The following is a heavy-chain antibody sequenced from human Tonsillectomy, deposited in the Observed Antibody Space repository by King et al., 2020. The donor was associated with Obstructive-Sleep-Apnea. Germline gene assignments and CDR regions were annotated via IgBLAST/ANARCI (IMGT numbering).Heavy chain of an antibody. D-gene: IGHD6-19*01. Sequence: VQLVESGGGLVQPGRSLRLSCVASGFTFDDYAMHWVRQAPGKGLEWVSGTSWNSGSIGYVDSVKGRFTISRDNVKKSLYLQMNSLRVEDTALYYCAKDKDSSGWYADYWGQGTLVTVSS. CDR2: TSWNSGSI. CDR3: AKDKDSSGWYADY. V-gene: IGHV3-9*01. J-gene: IGHJ4*02. CDR1: GFTFDDYA.